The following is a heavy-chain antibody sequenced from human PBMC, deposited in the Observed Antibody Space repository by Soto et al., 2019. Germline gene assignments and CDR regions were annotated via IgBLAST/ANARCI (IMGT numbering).Heavy chain of an antibody. CDR3: ARNYDSSGYYRDALFFDY. CDR1: GGTFSSYA. V-gene: IGHV1-69*01. CDR2: IIPIFGTA. D-gene: IGHD3-22*01. J-gene: IGHJ4*02. Sequence: QVQLVQSGAEVKKPGSSVKVSCKASGGTFSSYAISWVRQAPGQGLEWMGGIIPIFGTANYAQKFQGRVTITADESTSTAYMELSSLRSEDTAVYYCARNYDSSGYYRDALFFDYWAQGTLVTVSS.